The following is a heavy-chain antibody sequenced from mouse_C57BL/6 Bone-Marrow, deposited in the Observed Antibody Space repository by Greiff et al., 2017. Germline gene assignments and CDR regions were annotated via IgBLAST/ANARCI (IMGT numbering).Heavy chain of an antibody. CDR2: IDPENGDT. D-gene: IGHD1-1*01. V-gene: IGHV14-4*01. J-gene: IGHJ1*03. Sequence: EVQLQQSGAELVRPGASVKLSCTASGFNIKDDYMHWVKQRPEQGLEWIGWIDPENGDTEYASKFQGKATITEDTSSNTAYLQLSSLTSEDTAVYYCTFYYYGSSSFWYFDVWGTGTTVTVSS. CDR1: GFNIKDDY. CDR3: TFYYYGSSSFWYFDV.